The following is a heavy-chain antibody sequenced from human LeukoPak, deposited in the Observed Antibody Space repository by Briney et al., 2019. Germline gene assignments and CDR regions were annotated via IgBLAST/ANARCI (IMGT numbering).Heavy chain of an antibody. V-gene: IGHV4-59*01. CDR2: IYYSGGT. CDR3: ARVTGGLTKAFDI. Sequence: SEALALPGTVAGGSISSYYWSWIRQPPGKELEGIGYIYYSGGTNYNPSLESRLTISVDRSKNQFSLKLSSVTAADTAMYYCARVTGGLTKAFDIWGQGTMVAVSS. J-gene: IGHJ3*02. D-gene: IGHD3-9*01. CDR1: GGSISSYY.